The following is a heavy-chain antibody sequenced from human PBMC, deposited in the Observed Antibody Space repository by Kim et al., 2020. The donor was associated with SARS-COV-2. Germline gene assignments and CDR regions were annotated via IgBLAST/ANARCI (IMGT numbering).Heavy chain of an antibody. CDR1: GYTFTSYY. J-gene: IGHJ6*02. CDR3: ARDLVGCSGGSCYFRMDV. Sequence: ASVKVSCKASGYTFTSYYMHWVRQAPGQGLEWMGIINPSGGSTSYAQKFQCRVTMTRDTSTSTVYMELSSLRSEDTAVYYCARDLVGCSGGSCYFRMDVWGQGTTVTVSS. V-gene: IGHV1-46*01. CDR2: INPSGGST. D-gene: IGHD2-15*01.